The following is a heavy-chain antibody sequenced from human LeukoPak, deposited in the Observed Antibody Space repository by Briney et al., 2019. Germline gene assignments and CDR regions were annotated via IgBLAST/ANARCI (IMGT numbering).Heavy chain of an antibody. CDR3: AKDWMKYTLDY. CDR2: IWYDGNKK. D-gene: IGHD6-6*01. J-gene: IGHJ4*02. CDR1: GFTFSRYG. Sequence: GRSLRLSCAASGFTFSRYGMHWVRQAPGKGLEWVAVIWYDGNKKYYADSVKGRFTISRDNSKNTLYLQMNSLRAEDTAVYYCAKDWMKYTLDYWGQGSLVTVSS. V-gene: IGHV3-33*06.